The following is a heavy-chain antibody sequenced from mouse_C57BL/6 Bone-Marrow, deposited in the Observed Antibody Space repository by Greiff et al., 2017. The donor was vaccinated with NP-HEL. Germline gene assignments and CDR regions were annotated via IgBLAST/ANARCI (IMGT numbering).Heavy chain of an antibody. Sequence: QVQLQQSGAELVKPGASVKISCKASGYAFSSYWMNWVKQRPGKGLEWIGQIYPGDGDTNYNGKFKGKATLTADKSSSTAYMQLSSLTSEDSAVYFCARRRYDGFYYAMDYWGQGTSVTVSS. CDR3: ARRRYDGFYYAMDY. V-gene: IGHV1-80*01. CDR2: IYPGDGDT. CDR1: GYAFSSYW. D-gene: IGHD2-3*01. J-gene: IGHJ4*01.